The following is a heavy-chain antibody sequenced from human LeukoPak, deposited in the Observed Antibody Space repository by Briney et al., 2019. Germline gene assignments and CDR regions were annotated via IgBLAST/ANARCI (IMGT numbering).Heavy chain of an antibody. CDR2: ILYSGTT. D-gene: IGHD5-12*01. V-gene: IGHV4-59*08. Sequence: PSETLSLTRTVSGGSISSYYWSWIRQPPGKGLEWIGYILYSGTTNSNPSLKSRVNISLDTSNNQISLKLTSVTAADTAVYFCARMGGYSGYATHWGQGILVTVSS. J-gene: IGHJ4*02. CDR1: GGSISSYY. CDR3: ARMGGYSGYATH.